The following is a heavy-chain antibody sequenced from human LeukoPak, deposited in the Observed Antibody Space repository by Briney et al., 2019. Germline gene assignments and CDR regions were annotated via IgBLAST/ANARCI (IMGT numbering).Heavy chain of an antibody. CDR2: ISAYNGNT. J-gene: IGHJ4*02. CDR3: ATTLAVAGRGDY. D-gene: IGHD6-19*01. CDR1: GYTFTSYG. V-gene: IGHV1-18*01. Sequence: GASVKVSCKASGYTFTSYGISWVRQAPGQGPEWMGWISAYNGNTNYAQKLQGRVTMTTDTSTSTAYMELRSLRSDDTAVYYCATTLAVAGRGDYWGQGTLVTVSS.